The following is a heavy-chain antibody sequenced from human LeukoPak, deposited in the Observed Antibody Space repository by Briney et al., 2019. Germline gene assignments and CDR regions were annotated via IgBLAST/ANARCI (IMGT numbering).Heavy chain of an antibody. D-gene: IGHD4-23*01. CDR1: GGTFSSYA. CDR2: IIPIFGTA. V-gene: IGHV1-69*13. Sequence: SVKVSCKASGGTFSSYAISWVRQAPGQGLEWMGGIIPIFGTANYAQKFQGRVTITADESTSTAYMELSSLRSEDTAVYYCARGDYGGNPGLFDYYYYMDVWGKGTTVTVSS. J-gene: IGHJ6*03. CDR3: ARGDYGGNPGLFDYYYYMDV.